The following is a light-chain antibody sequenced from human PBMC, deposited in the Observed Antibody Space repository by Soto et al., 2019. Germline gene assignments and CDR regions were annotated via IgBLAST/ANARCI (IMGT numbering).Light chain of an antibody. V-gene: IGKV3-20*01. CDR2: GAS. J-gene: IGKJ1*01. CDR3: QQYGSSPWT. CDR1: QSVSSSY. Sequence: EIVLTQSPGTLSLSPGERATLSCRASQSVSSSYLAWYQQKVGQAPRLLIYGASSRATGIPDRFSGSGSGTDFTLTISRLEPEDFAVYYCQQYGSSPWTFGQGTKVEIK.